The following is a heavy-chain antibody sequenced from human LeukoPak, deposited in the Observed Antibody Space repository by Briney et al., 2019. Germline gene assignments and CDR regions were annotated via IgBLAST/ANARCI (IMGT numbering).Heavy chain of an antibody. V-gene: IGHV4-39*07. CDR3: ARLGGCCGGDCSGYFDL. CDR1: GGSISSSNYY. D-gene: IGHD2-21*02. Sequence: SETLSLTCSVSGGSISSSNYYWGWIRQPPGKGLEWIACIYYSGSTNYNPSLKSRVTISVDTSKNQFSLKLSSVTAADTAVYYCARLGGCCGGDCSGYFDLWGRGTLVTVSS. J-gene: IGHJ2*01. CDR2: IYYSGST.